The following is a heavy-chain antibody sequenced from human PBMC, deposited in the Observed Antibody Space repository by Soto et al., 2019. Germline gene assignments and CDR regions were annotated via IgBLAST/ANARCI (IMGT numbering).Heavy chain of an antibody. CDR2: INPNSGGT. CDR3: ARETVVVPAAIPYYGMDV. Sequence: QVQLVQSGAEVKKPGASVKVSCKASGYTFTGYYMHWVRQAPGQGLEWMGWINPNSGGTNYAQKFQGWVTMTRDTSISTAYMELSRLRSDDTAVYYCARETVVVPAAIPYYGMDVLGQGTTVTVSS. D-gene: IGHD2-2*01. V-gene: IGHV1-2*04. CDR1: GYTFTGYY. J-gene: IGHJ6*02.